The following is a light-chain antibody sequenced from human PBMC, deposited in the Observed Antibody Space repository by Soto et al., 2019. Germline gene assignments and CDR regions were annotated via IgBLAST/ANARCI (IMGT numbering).Light chain of an antibody. CDR3: AAWDDSLNSYV. V-gene: IGLV1-44*01. Sequence: QSVLTQPPAASGTPGQRFTISCSGSSSNIGSNTVNWYQQLPGTAPKLLIYSNNQRPSGVPDRFSGSKSGTSASLAISGLQSEDEADYYCAAWDDSLNSYVFGTGTKVTVL. CDR1: SSNIGSNT. CDR2: SNN. J-gene: IGLJ1*01.